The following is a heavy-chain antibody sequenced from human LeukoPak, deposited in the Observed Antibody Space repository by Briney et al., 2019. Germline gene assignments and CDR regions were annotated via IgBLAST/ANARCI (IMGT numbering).Heavy chain of an antibody. D-gene: IGHD3-16*02. CDR1: GGSISSSSYY. J-gene: IGHJ4*02. V-gene: IGHV4-39*01. CDR3: ARQKDDYVWGSYRSLPDY. Sequence: SETLSLTCTVSGGSISSSSYYWGWIRQPPGKGLEWIGSIYCSGSTYYNPSLKSRVTISVDTSKNQFSLKLSSVTAADPAVYYCARQKDDYVWGSYRSLPDYWGQGTLVTVSS. CDR2: IYCSGST.